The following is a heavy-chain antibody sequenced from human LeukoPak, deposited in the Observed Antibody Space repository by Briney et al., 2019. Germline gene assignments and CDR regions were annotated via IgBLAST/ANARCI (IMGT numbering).Heavy chain of an antibody. CDR2: IKSDGSTT. V-gene: IGHV3-74*01. Sequence: GGSLRLSCAASGFTFSSYSMNWARQAPGKGLVWVSRIKSDGSTTTYADSVKGRFTISRDNAKNTLYLQMNSLRAEDTAVYYCARVRFLTGGWFDPWGQGTLVTVSS. D-gene: IGHD3-16*01. J-gene: IGHJ5*02. CDR3: ARVRFLTGGWFDP. CDR1: GFTFSSYS.